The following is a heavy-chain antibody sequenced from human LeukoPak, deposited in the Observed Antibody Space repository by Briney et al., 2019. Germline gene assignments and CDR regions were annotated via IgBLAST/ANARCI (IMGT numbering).Heavy chain of an antibody. D-gene: IGHD2/OR15-2a*01. J-gene: IGHJ4*02. V-gene: IGHV3-21*01. CDR2: ISSSSSYI. CDR3: ARERVTTTSFDY. Sequence: KPGGSLRLSCAASGFTFSSYSMNWVRQAPGKGLEWVSSISSSSSYIYYADSVKGRFTISRDNAKNSLYLQMNNLRVEDTAVYYCARERVTTTSFDYWGQGVLVTVSS. CDR1: GFTFSSYS.